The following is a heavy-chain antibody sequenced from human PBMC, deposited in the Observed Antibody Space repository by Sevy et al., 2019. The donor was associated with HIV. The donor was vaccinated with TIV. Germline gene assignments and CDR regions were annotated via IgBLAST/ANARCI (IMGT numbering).Heavy chain of an antibody. CDR2: ISYDGSNK. J-gene: IGHJ4*02. CDR3: ARSGDIVVVVAATRSFDY. V-gene: IGHV3-30*04. CDR1: GFTFSSYA. Sequence: GGSLRLSCAASGFTFSSYAMHWVRQAPGKGLEWVAVISYDGSNKYYADSVKGRFTISRDNSKNTLYLQMNSLGAEDTAVYYCARSGDIVVVVAATRSFDYWGQGTLVTVSS. D-gene: IGHD2-15*01.